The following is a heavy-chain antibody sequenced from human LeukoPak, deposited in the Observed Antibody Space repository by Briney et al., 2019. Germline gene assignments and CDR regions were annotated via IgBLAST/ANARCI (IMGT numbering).Heavy chain of an antibody. CDR3: ASLLSSYGGNLR. V-gene: IGHV3-21*01. D-gene: IGHD4-23*01. Sequence: GGSLRLSCAASGFTFSDESMNWAREAPGKGLEWVSSISANSLHIFYADSVRGRFTISRDNAKNSLYLQMNSLRAEDTAVYYCASLLSSYGGNLRGGQGTLVTVSS. J-gene: IGHJ4*02. CDR2: ISANSLHI. CDR1: GFTFSDES.